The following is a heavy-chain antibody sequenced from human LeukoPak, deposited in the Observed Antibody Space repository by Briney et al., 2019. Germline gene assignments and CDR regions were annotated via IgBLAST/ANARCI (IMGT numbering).Heavy chain of an antibody. CDR2: ISSASSSI. CDR3: ARLFGLASFDP. Sequence: GSLRLSCVGSGFSFSSHSMNWIRQAPGKGLEWISYISSASSSIYYADSVKGRFTISRDNARNSLFLQINSLGPEDTAVYYCARLFGLASFDPWGQGTLVTVSS. V-gene: IGHV3-48*01. CDR1: GFSFSSHS. D-gene: IGHD3/OR15-3a*01. J-gene: IGHJ5*02.